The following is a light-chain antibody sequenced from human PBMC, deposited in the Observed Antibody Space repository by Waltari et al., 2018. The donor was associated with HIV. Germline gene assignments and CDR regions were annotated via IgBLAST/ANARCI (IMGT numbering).Light chain of an antibody. CDR2: GKN. V-gene: IGLV3-19*01. CDR1: SLRSYY. Sequence: AVSVALGQTVRITCQGDSLRSYYASWYQQNPGQAPVLVIYGKNNRPSGIPDRFSGSSSGNTASLTITGAQAEDEADYYCNSRDSSGNHWVFGGGTKLTVL. J-gene: IGLJ3*02. CDR3: NSRDSSGNHWV.